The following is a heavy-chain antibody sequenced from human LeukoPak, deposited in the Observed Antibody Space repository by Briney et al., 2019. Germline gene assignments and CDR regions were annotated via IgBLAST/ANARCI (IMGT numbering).Heavy chain of an antibody. D-gene: IGHD4-17*01. J-gene: IGHJ4*02. Sequence: ASVKVSCKASGDTFTGYYMHWVRQAPGQGLEWMGWINPNSGGTNYAQKFQGRVTMTRDTSISTVYMELSRLRSDDTAVYYCARDQLRLDEDYGDYVYYFDYWGQGTLVTVSS. CDR3: ARDQLRLDEDYGDYVYYFDY. CDR1: GDTFTGYY. V-gene: IGHV1-2*02. CDR2: INPNSGGT.